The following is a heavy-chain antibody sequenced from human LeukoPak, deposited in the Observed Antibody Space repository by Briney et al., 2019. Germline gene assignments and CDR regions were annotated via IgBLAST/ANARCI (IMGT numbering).Heavy chain of an antibody. Sequence: GGSLRLSCAASGFTFSSYVMNWVRQAPGKGLEWVSTISGGGNTYYADSVKGRFATSRDNSKNTLYLQINSLRAEDTAVYYCAARGGTAFDYWGQGTLVTVSS. V-gene: IGHV3-23*01. D-gene: IGHD3-16*01. J-gene: IGHJ4*02. CDR2: ISGGGNT. CDR1: GFTFSSYV. CDR3: AARGGTAFDY.